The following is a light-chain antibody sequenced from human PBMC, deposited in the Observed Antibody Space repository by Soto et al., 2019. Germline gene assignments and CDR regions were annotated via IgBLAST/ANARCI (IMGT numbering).Light chain of an antibody. V-gene: IGKV3-11*01. CDR1: QSVSSY. CDR2: DAS. Sequence: EIVLTQSPATLSLSPGESATLSCRASQSVSSYLAWYQQKPGQAPRLLIYDASNRATGIPARFSGSGSGTDFTLTISSLEPEEFAVYDCQQRSNWPVTFGPGTKVEIK. J-gene: IGKJ3*01. CDR3: QQRSNWPVT.